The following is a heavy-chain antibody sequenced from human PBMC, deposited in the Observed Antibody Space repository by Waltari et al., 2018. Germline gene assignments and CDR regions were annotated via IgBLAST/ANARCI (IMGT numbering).Heavy chain of an antibody. Sequence: QVQLQESGPGLVKPSETLSLTCAVSGYSISSGYYWGWIRQPPGKGLAWIGSIYHSVSTYYNPSLKRRVTISVDTAKNQFCLKLSAVTAADTAVYYCARLGAPIAAADCWGQGTLVTVSS. CDR1: GYSISSGYY. J-gene: IGHJ4*02. D-gene: IGHD6-13*01. CDR3: ARLGAPIAAADC. V-gene: IGHV4-38-2*01. CDR2: IYHSVST.